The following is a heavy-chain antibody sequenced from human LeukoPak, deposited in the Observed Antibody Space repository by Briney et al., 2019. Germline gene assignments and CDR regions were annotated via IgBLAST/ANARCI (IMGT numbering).Heavy chain of an antibody. Sequence: GGSLRLSCAASGFTFSGYSMSWVRQAPGKGLEWVASINQEGSDKYYVDSVKGRFTISRDNAKNSLYLQVSGLRAEDTAVYYCARDSGDILTGYLLFQFDYWGQGTLVTVSS. CDR1: GFTFSGYS. CDR2: INQEGSDK. V-gene: IGHV3-7*03. J-gene: IGHJ4*02. D-gene: IGHD3-9*01. CDR3: ARDSGDILTGYLLFQFDY.